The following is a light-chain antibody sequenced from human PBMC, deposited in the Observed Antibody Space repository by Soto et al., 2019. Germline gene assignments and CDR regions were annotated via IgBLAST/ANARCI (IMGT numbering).Light chain of an antibody. V-gene: IGKV1-39*01. J-gene: IGKJ3*01. CDR2: DAS. Sequence: DIQMTQSPSSLSASVGDKDTITCRASQSISIYLNWYQQKPGKAPKNLIYDASSLQSGVPSRFSGSGSGTDFTLTINSRQPEDFTTDYCQQTYNTPLTFGPGTKVDFK. CDR3: QQTYNTPLT. CDR1: QSISIY.